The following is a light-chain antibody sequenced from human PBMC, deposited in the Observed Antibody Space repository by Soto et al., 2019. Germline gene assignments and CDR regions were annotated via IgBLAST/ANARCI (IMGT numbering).Light chain of an antibody. CDR2: DVS. CDR1: SSDVGDYNY. CDR3: SSYTSSSTL. J-gene: IGLJ1*01. Sequence: QSALTQPASVSGSPGQSITFSCTGTSSDVGDYNYVSWYQQHPGKAPKLMLYDVSNRPSGISNRFSGSKSGNTASLTISGLQAEDEADYYCSSYTSSSTLFGTGTKVTVL. V-gene: IGLV2-14*01.